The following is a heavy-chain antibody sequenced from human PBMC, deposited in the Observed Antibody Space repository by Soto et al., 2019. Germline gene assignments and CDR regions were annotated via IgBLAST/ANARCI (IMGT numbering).Heavy chain of an antibody. CDR3: AHSYYDFWSGYYTRWFDP. CDR1: GFSLSTSGVG. Sequence: SGPTLVNPTQTLTLTCTFSGFSLSTSGVGVGWIRQPPGKALEWLALIYWNDDKRYSPSLKSRLTITKDTSKNQVVLTMTNMDPVDTATYYCAHSYYDFWSGYYTRWFDPWGQGTLVTVSS. D-gene: IGHD3-3*01. CDR2: IYWNDDK. V-gene: IGHV2-5*01. J-gene: IGHJ5*02.